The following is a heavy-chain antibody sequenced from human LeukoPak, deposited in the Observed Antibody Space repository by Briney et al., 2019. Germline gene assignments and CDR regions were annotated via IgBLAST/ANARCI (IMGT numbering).Heavy chain of an antibody. Sequence: GGSLRLSCAASGFTVSSNYMSWVRQAPGKGLEWVSVIYSGGSTYYVDSVKGRFTISRDNSKDTLYLQMNSLRTEDTAVYYCASPERVWGSYPLNWGQGTLVTVSS. J-gene: IGHJ4*02. CDR1: GFTVSSNY. D-gene: IGHD3-16*02. CDR3: ASPERVWGSYPLN. V-gene: IGHV3-53*05. CDR2: IYSGGST.